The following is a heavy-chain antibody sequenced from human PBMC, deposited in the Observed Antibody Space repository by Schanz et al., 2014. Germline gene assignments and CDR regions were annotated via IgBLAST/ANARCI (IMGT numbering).Heavy chain of an antibody. CDR2: IYSGGIT. D-gene: IGHD6-19*01. J-gene: IGHJ4*02. CDR1: GFTFSKAW. Sequence: EVQLVESGGGLVKPGGSLRLSCAASGFTFSKAWMSWVRQAPGKGLECVSVIYSGGITKYVDSVKGRFIISRDYSKNTVYLQMNSLRAEDTAVYYCARDSHRRVAVPGYWGQGTLVTVSS. CDR3: ARDSHRRVAVPGY. V-gene: IGHV3-66*01.